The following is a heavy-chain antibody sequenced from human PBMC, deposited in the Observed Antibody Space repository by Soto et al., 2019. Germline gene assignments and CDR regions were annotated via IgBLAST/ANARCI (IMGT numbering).Heavy chain of an antibody. J-gene: IGHJ1*01. CDR2: IYYSGST. CDR3: FLCLAAAGPLLFYF. D-gene: IGHD3-16*01. Sequence: SETLSLTCTVSGGSISSGGYYWSWIRQHPGKGLEWIGYIYYSGSTYYNPSLKSRVTISVDTSKNQFSLKLSSVTAADTAVYYCFLCLAAAGPLLFYFWGQGSLVPVSA. V-gene: IGHV4-31*03. CDR1: GGSISSGGYY.